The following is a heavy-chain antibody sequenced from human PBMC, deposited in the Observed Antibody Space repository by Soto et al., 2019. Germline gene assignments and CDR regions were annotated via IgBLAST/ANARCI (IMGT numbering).Heavy chain of an antibody. CDR2: INHRGST. J-gene: IGHJ6*02. Sequence: SETLSLTCAGYGGSFSGYYWSWIRQTPGKGLEWLGEINHRGSTNYNPSLKSRVTISVDTSRTQFSLKLSSVTAADTAVYYCARELVETRLYRRDHYYGMDVWGQGTTVTVSS. CDR3: ARELVETRLYRRDHYYGMDV. V-gene: IGHV4-34*01. CDR1: GGSFSGYY. D-gene: IGHD3-10*01.